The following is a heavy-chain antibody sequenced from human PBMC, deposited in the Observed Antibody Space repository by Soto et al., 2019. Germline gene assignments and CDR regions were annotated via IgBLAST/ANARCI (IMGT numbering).Heavy chain of an antibody. V-gene: IGHV3-30*18. Sequence: GGSLRLSCAASGFTFISYGMHWVRQAPGKGLEWVAVISYDGSNKYYADSVKGRFTISRDNSKNTLYLQMNSLRAEDTAVYYCAKVDYLWFGEFYYYYGMDVWGQGTTVTVSS. CDR3: AKVDYLWFGEFYYYYGMDV. D-gene: IGHD3-10*01. CDR2: ISYDGSNK. J-gene: IGHJ6*02. CDR1: GFTFISYG.